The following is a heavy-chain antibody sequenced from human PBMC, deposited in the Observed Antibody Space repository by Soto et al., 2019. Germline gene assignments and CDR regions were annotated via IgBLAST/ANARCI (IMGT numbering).Heavy chain of an antibody. CDR1: GGTLSGNY. J-gene: IGHJ5*02. V-gene: IGHV4-34*01. D-gene: IGHD5-18*01. Sequence: QVQLQQWGAGLLKPSETLSLTCAVYGGTLSGNYWSWIRQPPGKGLEWIGEINHSGSTNYNPSLKSRVTISVDTSKNQFSLDLSSVTAADTAVYFCARGRSYGSFSNWFDPWGQGDLVTVSS. CDR2: INHSGST. CDR3: ARGRSYGSFSNWFDP.